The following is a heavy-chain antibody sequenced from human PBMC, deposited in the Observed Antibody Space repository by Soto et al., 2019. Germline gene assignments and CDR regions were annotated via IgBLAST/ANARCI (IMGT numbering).Heavy chain of an antibody. V-gene: IGHV1-69*01. CDR2: IIPIFGTA. CDR3: ARWAQTYCSGGSCYSGGVYYYYGMDV. Sequence: QVQLVQSGAEVKKPGSSVKVSCKASGGTFSSYAISWVRQAPGQGLEWMGGIIPIFGTANYAQKFQGRVTITADESTSTAYKELSSLRSEDTAVYYCARWAQTYCSGGSCYSGGVYYYYGMDVWGQGTTVTVSS. CDR1: GGTFSSYA. J-gene: IGHJ6*02. D-gene: IGHD2-15*01.